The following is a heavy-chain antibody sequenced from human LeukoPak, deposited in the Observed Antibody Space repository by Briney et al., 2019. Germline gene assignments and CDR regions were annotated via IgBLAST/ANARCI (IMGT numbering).Heavy chain of an antibody. V-gene: IGHV4-59*08. J-gene: IGHJ4*02. D-gene: IGHD5-18*01. CDR1: GGSISSYY. CDR2: IYYSGST. CDR3: TRQDSYGSVYYFDY. Sequence: PSETLSLTCTVSGGSISSYYWSWIRQPPGKGLEWIGYIYYSGSTNYNPSLKSRVTISVDTSKNQFSLKLSPLPAADTAVYYCTRQDSYGSVYYFDYWGQGTLVTVSS.